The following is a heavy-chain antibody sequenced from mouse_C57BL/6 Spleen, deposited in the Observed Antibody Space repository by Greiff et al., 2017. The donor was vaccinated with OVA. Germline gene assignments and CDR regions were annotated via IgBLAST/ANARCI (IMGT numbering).Heavy chain of an antibody. V-gene: IGHV5-4*01. CDR3: ARGGLAY. CDR2: ISDGGSYT. Sequence: EVHLVESGGGLVKPGGSLKLSCAASGFTFSSYAMSWVRQTPEKRLEWVATISDGGSYTYYPDNVKGRFTISRDNAKNNLYLQMSHLKSEDTAMYYCARGGLAYWGQGTLVTVSA. CDR1: GFTFSSYA. J-gene: IGHJ3*01.